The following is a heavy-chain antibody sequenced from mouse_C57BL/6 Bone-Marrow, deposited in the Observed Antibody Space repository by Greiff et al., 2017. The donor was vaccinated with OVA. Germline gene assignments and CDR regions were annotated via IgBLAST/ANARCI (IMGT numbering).Heavy chain of an antibody. CDR3: ARGLDYVGFAY. D-gene: IGHD1-1*02. CDR2: ISDGGSYT. CDR1: GFTFSSYA. Sequence: EVKVVESGGGLVKPGGSLKLSCAASGFTFSSYAMSWVRQTPEKRLEWVATISDGGSYTYYPANVTGRFPISRDNAKNNLYLQMSHLKSEDTAMYYCARGLDYVGFAYWGQGTLVTVSA. V-gene: IGHV5-4*03. J-gene: IGHJ3*01.